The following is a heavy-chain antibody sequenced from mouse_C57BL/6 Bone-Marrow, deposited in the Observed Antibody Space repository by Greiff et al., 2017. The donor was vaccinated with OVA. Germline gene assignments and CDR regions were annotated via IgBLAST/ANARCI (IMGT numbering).Heavy chain of an antibody. CDR3: ARGGVYARYVDD. CDR1: GYTFTSYW. V-gene: IGHV1-50*01. Sequence: QVQLQQPGAELVKPGASVKLSCKASGYTFTSYWMQWVKQRPGQGLEWIGEIDTPDSYTHYNQKFKGKATLAVDPSSSTAYMQLSGLTSEDSAVYDCARGGVYARYVDDWGTGTTVTVSS. J-gene: IGHJ1*03. D-gene: IGHD2-3*01. CDR2: IDTPDSYT.